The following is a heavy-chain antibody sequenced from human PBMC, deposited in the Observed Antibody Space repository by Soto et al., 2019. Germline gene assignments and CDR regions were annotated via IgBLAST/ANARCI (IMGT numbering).Heavy chain of an antibody. J-gene: IGHJ4*02. D-gene: IGHD2-2*01. Sequence: QVQLVQSGAEVKNPGSSVKVSCKTSGGTFNSYLIDWVRQAPGQGLEWMGGIIHAFGTAKYAHKFQGRVTITADKSTTTAYMELRTLTSADTAVYYCARGLDQPPVGLYFDTWGQGTLVTVSS. CDR2: IIHAFGTA. CDR1: GGTFNSYL. V-gene: IGHV1-69*06. CDR3: ARGLDQPPVGLYFDT.